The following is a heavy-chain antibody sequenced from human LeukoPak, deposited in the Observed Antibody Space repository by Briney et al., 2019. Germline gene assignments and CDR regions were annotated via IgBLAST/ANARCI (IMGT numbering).Heavy chain of an antibody. CDR3: ARAVGRGSGAHFDY. V-gene: IGHV3-11*06. CDR1: GFSFSDHY. Sequence: PGGSLRLSCAASGFSFSDHYMSWVRQAPGKGLEWISYLSSRSTYAFYADSVKGRFAISRDDAKNSLYLQMNSLRAEGTAVYYCARAVGRGSGAHFDYWGQGTLVTVSS. D-gene: IGHD1-26*01. J-gene: IGHJ4*02. CDR2: LSSRSTYA.